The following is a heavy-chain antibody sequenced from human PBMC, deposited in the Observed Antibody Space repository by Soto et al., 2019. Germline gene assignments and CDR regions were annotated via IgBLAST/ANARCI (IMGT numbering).Heavy chain of an antibody. J-gene: IGHJ6*02. Sequence: GGSLRLSCAASGFTFSSYAMHWVRQAPGKGLEWVAVISYDGSNKYYADSVKGRFTISRDNSKNTLYLQMNSLRAEDTAVYYCASSSEVRGVFYYYYGMDVWGQGTTVTVSS. CDR1: GFTFSSYA. D-gene: IGHD3-10*01. CDR2: ISYDGSNK. V-gene: IGHV3-30-3*01. CDR3: ASSSEVRGVFYYYYGMDV.